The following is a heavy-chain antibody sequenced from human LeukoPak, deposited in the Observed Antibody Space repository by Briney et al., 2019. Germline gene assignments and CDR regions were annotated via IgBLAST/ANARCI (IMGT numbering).Heavy chain of an antibody. D-gene: IGHD1-26*01. Sequence: GASVKVSCKASGYTFTSYAMHWVRQAPGQRLEWMGWINAGNGNTKYSQKFQGGVTITRDTSASTAYMELSSLRSEDTAVYYCARSAVGATGWRGSFDYWGQGTLVTVSS. J-gene: IGHJ4*02. CDR3: ARSAVGATGWRGSFDY. CDR1: GYTFTSYA. CDR2: INAGNGNT. V-gene: IGHV1-3*01.